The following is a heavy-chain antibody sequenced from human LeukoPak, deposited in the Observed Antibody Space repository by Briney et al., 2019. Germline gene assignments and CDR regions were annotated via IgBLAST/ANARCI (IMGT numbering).Heavy chain of an antibody. CDR3: AKTMSPYHYDSSGF. CDR1: GFTFSSYG. V-gene: IGHV3-30*02. D-gene: IGHD3-22*01. J-gene: IGHJ4*02. CDR2: IRYDGSNK. Sequence: AGGSLRLSCAASGFTFSSYGMHWVRQAPGKGLEWVAFIRYDGSNKYYADSVNGRFTISRDNSKNTLYLQMNSLRTGDTAVYYCAKTMSPYHYDSSGFWGQGTLVTVSS.